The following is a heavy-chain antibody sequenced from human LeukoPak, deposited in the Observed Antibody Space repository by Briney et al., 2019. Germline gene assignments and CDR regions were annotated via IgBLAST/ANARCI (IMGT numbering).Heavy chain of an antibody. D-gene: IGHD3-9*01. CDR1: GFAVSDYF. V-gene: IGHV4-38-2*01. Sequence: GSLRLSCAASGFAVSDYFMTWIRQAPGRGLEWIGSIYYSGSTYYNPSLKSRVTISVDTSKNQFSLKLSSVTAADTAVYYCARGERDGYFDWLLPWTYSYYWGQGTLVTVSS. CDR3: ARGERDGYFDWLLPWTYSYY. J-gene: IGHJ4*02. CDR2: IYYSGST.